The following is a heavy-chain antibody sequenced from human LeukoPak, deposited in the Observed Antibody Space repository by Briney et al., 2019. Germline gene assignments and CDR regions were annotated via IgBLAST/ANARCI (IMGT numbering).Heavy chain of an antibody. D-gene: IGHD6-19*01. CDR3: ARAPYSSGWYTDY. V-gene: IGHV3-11*05. CDR1: GFTFSDHY. Sequence: GGSLRLSCAASGFTFSDHYMSWIRQAPGKGLEWLSYISSSSSYTNYADSVKGRFTISRDNAKNSLYLQMNSLRAEDTAVYYCARAPYSSGWYTDYWGQGTLVTVSS. J-gene: IGHJ4*02. CDR2: ISSSSSYT.